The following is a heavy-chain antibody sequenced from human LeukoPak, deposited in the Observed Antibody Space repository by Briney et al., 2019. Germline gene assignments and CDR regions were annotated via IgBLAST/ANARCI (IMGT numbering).Heavy chain of an antibody. D-gene: IGHD4-17*01. CDR3: ARDGSQSTPYKRYSGGDYVENWFDP. V-gene: IGHV1-3*01. Sequence: GASVKVSCKASGYTFTSYAMHWVRQAPGQRLEWMGWINAGNGNTKYSQKFQGRVTITRDTSASTAYMELSSLRSEDTAVYYCARDGSQSTPYKRYSGGDYVENWFDPWGQGTLVTVSS. CDR1: GYTFTSYA. CDR2: INAGNGNT. J-gene: IGHJ5*02.